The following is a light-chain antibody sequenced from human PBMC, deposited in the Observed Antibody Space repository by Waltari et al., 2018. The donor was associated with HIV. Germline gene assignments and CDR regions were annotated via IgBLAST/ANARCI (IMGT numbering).Light chain of an antibody. CDR1: ISDIGSNT. V-gene: IGLV1-44*01. J-gene: IGLJ3*02. CDR2: SNE. CDR3: ATWDDSLDGPM. Sequence: QSVLTQPPSASGTPGQRVTISCSGSISDIGSNTVNWYKQLPGTAPKLLIYSNERRPSGVPDRFSGSKSGTSASRAISGLRSEDEADYYCATWDDSLDGPMFGGGTKLTVL.